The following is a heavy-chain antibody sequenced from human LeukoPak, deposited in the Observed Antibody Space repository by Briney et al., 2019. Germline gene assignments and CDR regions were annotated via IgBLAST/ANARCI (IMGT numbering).Heavy chain of an antibody. V-gene: IGHV4-4*07. Sequence: PSDTLSLTCSVPGASITSYSWNWIRQPAGKGLEWIGRFYTSGTTNYNPSLKSRVTMSIDTSKNQVSLKMRSVTAADMAVYYCARTVVTLDWYFDLWGRGTLVSVSS. CDR3: ARTVVTLDWYFDL. D-gene: IGHD4-23*01. CDR2: FYTSGTT. J-gene: IGHJ2*01. CDR1: GASITSYS.